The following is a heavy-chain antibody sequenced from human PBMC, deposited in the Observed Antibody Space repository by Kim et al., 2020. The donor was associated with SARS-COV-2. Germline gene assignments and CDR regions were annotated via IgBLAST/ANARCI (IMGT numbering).Heavy chain of an antibody. D-gene: IGHD3-22*01. Sequence: ASVKVSCKASGYTFTGYYMHWVRQAPGQGLEWMGWINPNSGGTNYAQKFQGRVTMTRDTSISTAYMELSRLRSDDTAVYYCAREPGITMIVVVTRNDAFDIWGHGTMVTVSS. CDR1: GYTFTGYY. V-gene: IGHV1-2*02. J-gene: IGHJ3*02. CDR3: AREPGITMIVVVTRNDAFDI. CDR2: INPNSGGT.